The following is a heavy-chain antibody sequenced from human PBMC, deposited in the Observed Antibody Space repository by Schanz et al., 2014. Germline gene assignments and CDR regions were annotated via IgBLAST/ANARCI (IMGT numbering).Heavy chain of an antibody. CDR1: GFTFTDYY. CDR2: ISHNTFYT. V-gene: IGHV3-11*06. J-gene: IGHJ4*02. Sequence: QVQLVESGGGLVKPGGSLRLSCAASGFTFTDYYISWIRQAPGMGLEWVSYISHNTFYTDYADSVKGRFTISRDNAKNSVYLQMNTLRAEDTAIYFCAGDDLQFFSEYWGQGTPVTVSS. D-gene: IGHD3-3*01. CDR3: AGDDLQFFSEY.